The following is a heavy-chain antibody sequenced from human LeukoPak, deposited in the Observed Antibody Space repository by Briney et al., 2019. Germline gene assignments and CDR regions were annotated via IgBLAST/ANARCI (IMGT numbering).Heavy chain of an antibody. CDR1: GGSISSGSYY. CDR2: IYTSGST. Sequence: SQTLSLTCTVSGGSISSGSYYWSWIRQPAGKGLGWIGRIYTSGSTNYNPSLKSRVTISVDTSKNQFSLKLSSVTAADTAVYYCARVGSEEDYWGQGTLVTVSS. CDR3: ARVGSEEDY. V-gene: IGHV4-61*02. D-gene: IGHD3-16*01. J-gene: IGHJ4*02.